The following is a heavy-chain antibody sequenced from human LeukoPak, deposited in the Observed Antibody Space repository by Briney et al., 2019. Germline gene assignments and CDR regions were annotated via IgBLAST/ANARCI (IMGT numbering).Heavy chain of an antibody. J-gene: IGHJ6*02. CDR3: ARVCGYCSGGSCYSEYYGMDV. D-gene: IGHD2-15*01. CDR2: IYYSGST. Sequence: KPSETLSRTCTVSGGSVSSGSYYWSWIRQPPGKGLEWIVYIYYSGSTNYNPSLKSRVTISVDTSKNQFSLKLSSVTAADTAVYYCARVCGYCSGGSCYSEYYGMDVWGQGTTVTVSS. CDR1: GGSVSSGSYY. V-gene: IGHV4-61*01.